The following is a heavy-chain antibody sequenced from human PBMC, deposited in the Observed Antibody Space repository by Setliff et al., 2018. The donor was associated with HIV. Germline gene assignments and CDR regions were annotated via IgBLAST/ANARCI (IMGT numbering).Heavy chain of an antibody. V-gene: IGHV4-34*01. CDR3: AGGPGTTSIDY. J-gene: IGHJ4*02. CDR2: INHSGST. Sequence: QPPGNGLEWIGEINHSGSTNYNMSLLSRVTISLDSSRSQFSLGLSSVTAADTAVYYCAGGPGTTSIDYFAQGTLVTVSS. D-gene: IGHD1-26*01.